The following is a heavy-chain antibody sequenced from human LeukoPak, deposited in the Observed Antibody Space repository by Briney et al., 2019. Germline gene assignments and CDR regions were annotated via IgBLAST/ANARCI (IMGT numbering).Heavy chain of an antibody. CDR3: ARLVVVPAATDASYYYYMDV. CDR2: IYYSGST. Sequence: SETLSLTCTVSGGSISSDYWSWIRQPPGKGLEWIGYIYYSGSTNYNPSLKSRVTISVDTSKNQFSLKLSSVTAADTAVYYCARLVVVPAATDASYYYYMDVWGKGTTVTVSS. D-gene: IGHD2-2*01. CDR1: GGSISSDY. V-gene: IGHV4-59*08. J-gene: IGHJ6*03.